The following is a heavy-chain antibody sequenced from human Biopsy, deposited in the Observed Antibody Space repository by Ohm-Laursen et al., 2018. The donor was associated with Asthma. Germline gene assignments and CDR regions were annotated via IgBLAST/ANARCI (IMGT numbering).Heavy chain of an antibody. CDR2: IYFSGNT. Sequence: TLSLTCTVSGGSITSFYWSWIRQPPGRGLEWIGYIYFSGNTNYNPSLKSRVTISIDTSKNHFSLKLTSVTAADTAVYYCARGSGSSLSNPDAFDIWGQGTMVTVSS. J-gene: IGHJ3*02. D-gene: IGHD2-2*01. CDR1: GGSITSFY. V-gene: IGHV4-59*13. CDR3: ARGSGSSLSNPDAFDI.